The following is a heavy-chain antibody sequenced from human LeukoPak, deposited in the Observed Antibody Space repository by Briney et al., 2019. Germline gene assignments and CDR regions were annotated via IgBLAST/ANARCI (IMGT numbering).Heavy chain of an antibody. J-gene: IGHJ4*02. D-gene: IGHD6-13*01. CDR1: GYTFSSYE. Sequence: PGGSLRLSCAASGYTFSSYEMNWVRQAPGKGLEWVSYISSSGSTIYYAGSVKGRFTISRDNAKNSLYLQMNSLRAEDTAVYYCASVGGSSSWSADYWGQGTLVTVSS. CDR2: ISSSGSTI. V-gene: IGHV3-48*03. CDR3: ASVGGSSSWSADY.